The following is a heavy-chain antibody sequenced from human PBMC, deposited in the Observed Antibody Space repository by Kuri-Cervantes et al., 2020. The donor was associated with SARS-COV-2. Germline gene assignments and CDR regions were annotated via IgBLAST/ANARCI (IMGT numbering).Heavy chain of an antibody. Sequence: GESLKISCAASGFTFSSYSMNWVRQAPGKGLEWVSSISSSSSYIYYADSVKGRFTISRDNAKNSLYLQMNSLRAEDTAVRYCARSGSGWMDVWGQGTTVTVSS. CDR1: GFTFSSYS. V-gene: IGHV3-21*01. CDR3: ARSGSGWMDV. CDR2: ISSSSSYI. D-gene: IGHD6-19*01. J-gene: IGHJ6*02.